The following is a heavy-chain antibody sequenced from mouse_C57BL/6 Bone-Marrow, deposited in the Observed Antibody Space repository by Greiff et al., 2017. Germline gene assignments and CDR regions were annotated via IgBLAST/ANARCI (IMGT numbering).Heavy chain of an antibody. Sequence: VQLQESGAELVRPGASVKLSCKASGYTFTDYYINWVKQRPGQGLEWIARIYPGSGNTYYNEKFKGKATLTAEKSSSTAYMQLSSLTSEDSAVYCCARVTTVVAHFDYWGQGTTLTVSS. J-gene: IGHJ2*01. CDR1: GYTFTDYY. D-gene: IGHD1-1*01. CDR3: ARVTTVVAHFDY. CDR2: IYPGSGNT. V-gene: IGHV1-76*01.